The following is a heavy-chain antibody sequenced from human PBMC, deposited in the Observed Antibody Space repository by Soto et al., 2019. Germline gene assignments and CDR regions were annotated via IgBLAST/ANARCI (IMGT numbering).Heavy chain of an antibody. Sequence: QVQLVESGGGVVQPGGSLRLACAASGFTFSNYGMHWVRQAPGKGQEWVAVISYDGRNSYYADSVQGRFTISRDNSNNTVYLHMNSLRAEDTAIYYCAKDQGRGATVIVLDGMDVWGQGTTVTISS. D-gene: IGHD3-22*01. V-gene: IGHV3-30*18. CDR3: AKDQGRGATVIVLDGMDV. J-gene: IGHJ6*02. CDR2: ISYDGRNS. CDR1: GFTFSNYG.